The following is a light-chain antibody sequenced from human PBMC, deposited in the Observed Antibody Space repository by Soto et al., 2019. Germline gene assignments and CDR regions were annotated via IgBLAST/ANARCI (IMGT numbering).Light chain of an antibody. J-gene: IGKJ1*01. V-gene: IGKV1-5*03. CDR3: QQYAGHPWA. CDR1: QNIDSW. Sequence: DIQMTQSPSTLSASDGDRVTITCRASQNIDSWMAWYQHKPGQAPTLLIYQASFLQTGVPSRFGVSGSWTEFSRAISSLQPDDFATYFCQQYAGHPWAYGQGPKL. CDR2: QAS.